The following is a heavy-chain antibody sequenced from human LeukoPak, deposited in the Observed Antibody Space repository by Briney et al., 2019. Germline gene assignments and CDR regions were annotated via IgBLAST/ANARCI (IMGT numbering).Heavy chain of an antibody. J-gene: IGHJ4*02. CDR2: IHYSGST. V-gene: IGHV4-39*01. Sequence: SETLSLTCIVSCGSMSSSNYYWGWIRQPPGRGLEWIGSIHYSGSTYYNPSLKSRVTISVDTSKNQFSLKLSSVTAADTAVYYCARRGLGTTPYFDYWGQGTLVTVSS. CDR3: ARRGLGTTPYFDY. D-gene: IGHD4-17*01. CDR1: CGSMSSSNYY.